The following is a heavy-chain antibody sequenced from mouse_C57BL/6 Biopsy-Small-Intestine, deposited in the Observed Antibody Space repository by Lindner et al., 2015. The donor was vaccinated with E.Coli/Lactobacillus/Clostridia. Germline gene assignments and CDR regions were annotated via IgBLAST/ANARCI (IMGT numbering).Heavy chain of an antibody. Sequence: SVKVSCKASGGASDNYAISWVRQVPGQGLEWMGRFAPVLGITNYSQKFRDRVTITAAPSTSTAYMELTGLISEDTAVYYCARNRLTNYGLDVWGQGTTVTVSS. D-gene: IGHD1-1*01. V-gene: IGHV1-4*01. CDR3: ARNRLTNYGLDV. CDR2: FAPVLGIT. J-gene: IGHJ1*01. CDR1: GGASDNYA.